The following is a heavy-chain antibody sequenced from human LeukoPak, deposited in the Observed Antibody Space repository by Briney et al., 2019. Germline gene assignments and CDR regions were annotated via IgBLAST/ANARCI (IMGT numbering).Heavy chain of an antibody. J-gene: IGHJ5*02. Sequence: PSQTLSLTCTVSGGSISSGGYYWSWIRQHPGKGLEWIGYIYYSGSTYYNPSLKSRVTISVDTSKNQFSLKLSSVTAADTAVYYCAREGGGFDSSSWFRRGPCNWFDPWGQGTLVTVSS. CDR3: AREGGGFDSSSWFRRGPCNWFDP. CDR2: IYYSGST. D-gene: IGHD6-13*01. CDR1: GGSISSGGYY. V-gene: IGHV4-31*03.